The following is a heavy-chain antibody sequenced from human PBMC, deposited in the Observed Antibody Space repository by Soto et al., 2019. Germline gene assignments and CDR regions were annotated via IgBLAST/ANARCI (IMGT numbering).Heavy chain of an antibody. CDR1: GFTFSSYS. CDR2: ISSSSSTI. V-gene: IGHV3-48*02. Sequence: GGSLRLSCAASGFTFSSYSMNRVRQAPGKGLEWVSYISSSSSTIYYADSVKGRFTISRDNAKNSLYLQMNSLRDEDTAVYYCARGPRTYSSSWYPDYWGQGTLVTVSS. CDR3: ARGPRTYSSSWYPDY. J-gene: IGHJ4*02. D-gene: IGHD6-13*01.